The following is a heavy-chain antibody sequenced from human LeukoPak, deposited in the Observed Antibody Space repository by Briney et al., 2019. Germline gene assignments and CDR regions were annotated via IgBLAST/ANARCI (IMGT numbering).Heavy chain of an antibody. CDR1: GYTFTSYG. CDR3: ARDDCSSTSCYSSVAFDI. V-gene: IGHV1-2*02. CDR2: INPNSGGT. J-gene: IGHJ3*02. Sequence: ASVKVSCKASGYTFTSYGISWVRQAPGQGLEWMGWINPNSGGTNYAQKFQGRVTMTRDTSISTAYMELSRLRSDDTAVYYCARDDCSSTSCYSSVAFDIWGQGTMVTVSS. D-gene: IGHD2-2*01.